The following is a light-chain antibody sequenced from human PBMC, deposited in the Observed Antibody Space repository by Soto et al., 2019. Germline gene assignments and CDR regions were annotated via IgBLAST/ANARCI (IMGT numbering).Light chain of an antibody. Sequence: DIQMTQSPSTLSASVGDRVIITCRASQSISSWLAWYQQKPGEAPNLLIYKASTLASGVPSRFSGSGSGTEFTLTISSLQPYDFATYYCQQYNTYSTFGPGTKVEI. CDR2: KAS. J-gene: IGKJ1*01. V-gene: IGKV1-5*03. CDR1: QSISSW. CDR3: QQYNTYST.